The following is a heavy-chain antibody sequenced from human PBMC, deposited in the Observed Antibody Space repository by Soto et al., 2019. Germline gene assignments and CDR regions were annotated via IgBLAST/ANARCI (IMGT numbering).Heavy chain of an antibody. D-gene: IGHD5-12*01. CDR2: TYFRSKWYN. J-gene: IGHJ5*02. V-gene: IGHV6-1*01. CDR3: AKGDNLGPKTGYAFGP. Sequence: PSQTLSLTCAISGDSVSSNTASSNWIRQSPSRGLEWLGRTYFRSKWYNAYAVSVKSRIIINPDTSNNQFSLQLNSVTPEDTAVYFCAKGDNLGPKTGYAFGPWGQGIMVTVSS. CDR1: GDSVSSNTAS.